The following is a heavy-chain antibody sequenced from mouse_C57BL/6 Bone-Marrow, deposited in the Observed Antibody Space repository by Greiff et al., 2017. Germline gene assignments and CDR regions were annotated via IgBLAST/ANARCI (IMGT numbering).Heavy chain of an antibody. Sequence: QVQLQQPGAELVKPGASVKLSCKASGYTFTSYWMHWVKQRPGQGLEWIGMIHPNSGSTNYNEKFKSKATLTVDKSSSTAYMQLSSLTSEDSAVYYCAGDYYYGSPWFAYWGQGTLVTVSA. CDR1: GYTFTSYW. D-gene: IGHD1-1*01. CDR3: AGDYYYGSPWFAY. V-gene: IGHV1-64*01. CDR2: IHPNSGST. J-gene: IGHJ3*01.